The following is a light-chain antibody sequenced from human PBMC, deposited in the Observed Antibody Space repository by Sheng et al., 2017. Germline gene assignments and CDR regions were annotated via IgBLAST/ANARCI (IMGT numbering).Light chain of an antibody. CDR1: QSVSID. Sequence: DIVMTQSPDSLSVSPGERATLSCRASQSVSIDLAWYQQKPGQAPRLLIYGASTRPTGIPARFSGSGSGTEFTLTISSLQSEDFAVYYCQHYNNWPYSFGQGTKLEIK. CDR3: QHYNNWPYS. J-gene: IGKJ2*03. V-gene: IGKV3-15*01. CDR2: GAS.